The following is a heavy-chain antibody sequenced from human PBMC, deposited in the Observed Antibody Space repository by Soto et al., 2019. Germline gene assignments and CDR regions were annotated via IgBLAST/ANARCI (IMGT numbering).Heavy chain of an antibody. D-gene: IGHD3-3*01. V-gene: IGHV3-23*01. CDR2: LSGSGGRT. J-gene: IGHJ6*04. CDR3: AKGPTIFGVVITYSYYYGMDV. Sequence: GGSLRLSCAASGFTFGISAMRWVRLAPGKGLEWVSALSGSGGRTYYADSVKGRFTISRDNSKNTLYLQMNSLRAEDTAIYHCAKGPTIFGVVITYSYYYGMDVWGEGTTVTVSS. CDR1: GFTFGISA.